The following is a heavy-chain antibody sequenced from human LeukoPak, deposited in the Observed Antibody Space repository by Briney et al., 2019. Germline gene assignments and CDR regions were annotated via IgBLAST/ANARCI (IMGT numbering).Heavy chain of an antibody. D-gene: IGHD3-10*02. CDR1: GGSISSYY. Sequence: SETLSLTCTVSGGSISSYYWNWIRQPPGKGLEWIGYIYYSGRTNYNPSLKSRVTISVDTSKNQFSLNLTSVTAADTAVYYCARAGRKSRGVDLVRKKETGYYYYVDVWGKGTTVTVSS. J-gene: IGHJ6*03. V-gene: IGHV4-59*01. CDR2: IYYSGRT. CDR3: ARAGRKSRGVDLVRKKETGYYYYVDV.